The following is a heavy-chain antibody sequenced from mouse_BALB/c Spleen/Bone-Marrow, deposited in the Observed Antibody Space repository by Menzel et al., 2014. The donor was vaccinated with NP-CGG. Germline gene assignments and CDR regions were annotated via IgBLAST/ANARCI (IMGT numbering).Heavy chain of an antibody. CDR2: INPSDSYT. J-gene: IGHJ2*01. CDR1: GYTFTSYW. CDR3: AITTVVATGDY. V-gene: IGHV1-69*02. Sequence: VQLQQSGAELVKPGASVKLSCGASGYTFTSYWMHWVKQRPGQGLEWIGEINPSDSYTNYNQKFKGKATLTVDKSSSTAYMQLSSLTSEDSAVYYCAITTVVATGDYWGQGTTLTVSS. D-gene: IGHD1-1*01.